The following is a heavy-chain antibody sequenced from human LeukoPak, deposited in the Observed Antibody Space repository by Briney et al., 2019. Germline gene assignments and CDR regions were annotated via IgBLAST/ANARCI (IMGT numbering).Heavy chain of an antibody. J-gene: IGHJ6*03. D-gene: IGHD3-10*02. CDR1: GYTFTSYD. V-gene: IGHV1-8*01. Sequence: ASVKVSCKASGYTFTSYDINWVRQAPGQGLEWMGWMNPNSGNTGYAQKFQGRVTMTRNTSISTAYMELSSLRSEDTAVYYCARGFMLLLEDNYYYMDVWGKGTTVTVSS. CDR2: MNPNSGNT. CDR3: ARGFMLLLEDNYYYMDV.